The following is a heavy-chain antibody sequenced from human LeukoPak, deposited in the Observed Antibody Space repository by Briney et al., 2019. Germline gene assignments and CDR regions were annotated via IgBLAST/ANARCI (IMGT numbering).Heavy chain of an antibody. CDR2: IVVGSGNT. CDR3: AAAHSYELPDY. J-gene: IGHJ4*02. D-gene: IGHD5-18*01. V-gene: IGHV1-58*01. Sequence: GASVKVSCKASGFTFTSSAVQWVRQARGQRLEGIGWIVVGSGNTNYAQKFQVRVTITRDMSTSTAYMELSSLRSEDTAVYYCAAAHSYELPDYWGQGTLVTVSS. CDR1: GFTFTSSA.